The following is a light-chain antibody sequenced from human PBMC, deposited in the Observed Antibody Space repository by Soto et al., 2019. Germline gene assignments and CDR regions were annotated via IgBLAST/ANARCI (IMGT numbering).Light chain of an antibody. V-gene: IGLV2-14*03. CDR3: SSYTPSGTGL. J-gene: IGLJ1*01. Sequence: QSALTQPASVSGSPGQSITISCTGSSSDIGDYNYVSWYQQHPGKAPKLTIYDVNTRPSGVSNRFSGSKSGNTASLTISDLQAEDEADYYCSSYTPSGTGLFGPGTKVTVL. CDR1: SSDIGDYNY. CDR2: DVN.